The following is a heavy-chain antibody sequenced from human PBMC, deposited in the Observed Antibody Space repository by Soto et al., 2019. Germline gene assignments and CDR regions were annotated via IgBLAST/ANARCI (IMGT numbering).Heavy chain of an antibody. V-gene: IGHV1-8*01. CDR3: ARTSNSGWNAFDI. Sequence: QVQLVQSGAEVKKPGASVKLSCKASGYTFTSYDINWVRQATGQGLEWMGWMNPNSGNTGYAQKFQGRVNMTRNTSISTAYMELSSLRSEDTAVYYCARTSNSGWNAFDIWRQGTMVTVSP. CDR2: MNPNSGNT. D-gene: IGHD6-19*01. CDR1: GYTFTSYD. J-gene: IGHJ3*02.